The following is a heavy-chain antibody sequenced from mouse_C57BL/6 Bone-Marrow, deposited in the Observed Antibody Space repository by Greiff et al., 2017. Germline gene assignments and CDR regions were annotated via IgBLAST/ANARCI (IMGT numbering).Heavy chain of an antibody. J-gene: IGHJ3*01. V-gene: IGHV8-8*01. Sequence: QVTLKVCGPGILQPSQTLSLTCSFSGFSLSTFGMGVGWLRQPSGKGLEWLAHSWWDDDKYYNPALKSRLTISKDTSKNQVLLQIAHMDTADAATYYCARIGDYRYYDSSPAWFAYWGQGTLVTVSA. CDR1: GFSLSTFGMG. CDR2: SWWDDDK. CDR3: ARIGDYRYYDSSPAWFAY. D-gene: IGHD1-1*01.